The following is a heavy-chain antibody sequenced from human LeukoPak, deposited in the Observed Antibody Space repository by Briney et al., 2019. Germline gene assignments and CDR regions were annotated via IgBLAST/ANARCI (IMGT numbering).Heavy chain of an antibody. CDR3: ARDRSHWFDP. CDR1: GFTFRNYA. J-gene: IGHJ5*02. CDR2: ISYDGSNK. V-gene: IGHV3-30-3*01. Sequence: GGSLRLSCAASGFTFRNYAMHWVRQAPGKGLEWVAVISYDGSNKYYADSVKGRFTISRDNSKNTLYLQMNSLRAEDTAVYYCARDRSHWFDPWGQGTLVTVSS.